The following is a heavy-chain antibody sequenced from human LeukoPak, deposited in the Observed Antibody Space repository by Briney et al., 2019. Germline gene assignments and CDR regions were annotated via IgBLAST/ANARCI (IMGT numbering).Heavy chain of an antibody. V-gene: IGHV3-33*08. CDR2: IWYDGSNK. Sequence: PGGSLRLSCAASGFTFSSYGMHWVRQAPGKGLEWVAVIWYDGSNKYYADSVKGRFTISRDNSKNTLYLQMNSLRAEDTAVYYCARDPSYYDSSTQIAYYFDYWGQGTLVTVSS. CDR1: GFTFSSYG. J-gene: IGHJ4*02. D-gene: IGHD3-22*01. CDR3: ARDPSYYDSSTQIAYYFDY.